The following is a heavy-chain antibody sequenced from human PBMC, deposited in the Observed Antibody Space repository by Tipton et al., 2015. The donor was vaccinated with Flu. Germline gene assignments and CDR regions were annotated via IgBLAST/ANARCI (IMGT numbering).Heavy chain of an antibody. CDR2: MNVNSGDT. CDR3: GRGAGEQGRDWFDP. D-gene: IGHD7-27*01. Sequence: QLVQSGAEVKKPGASVKVSCKASGYTFTNNDINWVRQAPGQGLEWMGWMNVNSGDTGYARNFQGRVAMTRDTSINTAYMELSSLTSEDTAVYFCGRGAGEQGRDWFDPWGQGTLVTVSS. CDR1: GYTFTNND. J-gene: IGHJ5*02. V-gene: IGHV1-8*01.